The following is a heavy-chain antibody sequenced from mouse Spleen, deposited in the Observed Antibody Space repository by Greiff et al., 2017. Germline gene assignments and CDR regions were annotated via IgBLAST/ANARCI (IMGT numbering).Heavy chain of an antibody. CDR2: IYPGDGDT. J-gene: IGHJ2*01. D-gene: IGHD2-3*01. V-gene: IGHV1-82*01. CDR3: ARFYDGYPYFDY. Sequence: VKLQESGPELVKPGASVKISCKASGYAFSSSWMNWVKQRPGKGLEWIGRIYPGDGDTNYNGKFKGKATLTADKSSSTAYMQLSSLTSEDSAVYFCARFYDGYPYFDYWGQGTTLTVSS. CDR1: GYAFSSSW.